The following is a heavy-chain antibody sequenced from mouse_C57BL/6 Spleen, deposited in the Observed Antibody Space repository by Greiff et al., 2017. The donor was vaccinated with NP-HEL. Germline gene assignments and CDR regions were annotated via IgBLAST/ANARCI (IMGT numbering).Heavy chain of an antibody. CDR3: ARAPLYYSNYVAWFAY. V-gene: IGHV5-4*03. D-gene: IGHD2-5*01. CDR1: GFTFSSYA. J-gene: IGHJ3*01. CDR2: ISDGGSYT. Sequence: EVKVVESGGGLVKPGGSLKLSCAASGFTFSSYAMSWVRQTPEKRLEWVATISDGGSYTYYPDNVKGRFTISRDNAKNNLYLQMSHLKSEDTAMYYCARAPLYYSNYVAWFAYWGQGTLVTVSA.